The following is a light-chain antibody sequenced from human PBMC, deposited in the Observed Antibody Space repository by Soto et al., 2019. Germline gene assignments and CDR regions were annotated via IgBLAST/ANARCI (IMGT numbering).Light chain of an antibody. V-gene: IGKV3-15*01. J-gene: IGKJ5*01. CDR2: GAS. CDR1: ESVDTN. CDR3: QQSNTWPIA. Sequence: ISMTQSPATLSVSSGERVTLSCRVSESVDTNFAWYQQRPGQAPRLLIYGASIRATDVPARFSGSGSGTDFTLTINSLQSEDSVVYYCQQSNTWPIAFGQGTRLAIK.